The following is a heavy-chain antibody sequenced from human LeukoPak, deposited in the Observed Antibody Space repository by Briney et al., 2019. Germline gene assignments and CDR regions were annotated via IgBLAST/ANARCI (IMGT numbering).Heavy chain of an antibody. J-gene: IGHJ4*02. V-gene: IGHV3-7*01. D-gene: IGHD3-10*02. CDR1: GFTFSAYW. CDR2: IRPDGSEK. Sequence: GGSLRLSCAASGFTFSAYWMSWVRQAPGMGLEWVANIRPDGSEKYYVDSVKGRFTISRDNAKNSLYPQMNSLRAEDTAVYYCARGSTLPQLLLCAYWGQGTQVTVSP. CDR3: ARGSTLPQLLLCAY.